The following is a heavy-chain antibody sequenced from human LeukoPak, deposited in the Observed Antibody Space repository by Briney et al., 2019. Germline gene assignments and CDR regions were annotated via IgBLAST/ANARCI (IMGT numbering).Heavy chain of an antibody. CDR3: ARADIVLMVSASETYYFDY. CDR2: TNHSGST. D-gene: IGHD2-8*01. V-gene: IGHV4-34*01. CDR1: GGSFSGYY. J-gene: IGHJ4*02. Sequence: SETLSLTCAVYGGSFSGYYWSWIRQPPGKGLEWIGETNHSGSTNYNPSLKSRVTISVDTSKNQFSLKLSSVTAADTAVYYCARADIVLMVSASETYYFDYWGQGTLVTVSS.